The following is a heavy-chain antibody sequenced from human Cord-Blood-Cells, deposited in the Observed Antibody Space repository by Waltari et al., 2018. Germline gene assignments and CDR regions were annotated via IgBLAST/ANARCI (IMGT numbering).Heavy chain of an antibody. V-gene: IGHV1-69*01. Sequence: QVQLVQSGAEVKKPGSSVKVSCKASGGTFSSHALSWVRQAPGQGLEWMGGIIPIFGTANYAQKFQGRVTITADESTSTAYMELSSLRSEDTAVYYCARVEGYCSGGSCYYYYYYGMDVWGQGTTVTVSS. CDR1: GGTFSSHA. J-gene: IGHJ6*02. CDR3: ARVEGYCSGGSCYYYYYYGMDV. D-gene: IGHD2-15*01. CDR2: IIPIFGTA.